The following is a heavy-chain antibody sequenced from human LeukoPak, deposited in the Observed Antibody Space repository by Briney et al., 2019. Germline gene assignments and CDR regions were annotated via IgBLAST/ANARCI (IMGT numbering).Heavy chain of an antibody. CDR2: LWYDGSNT. J-gene: IGHJ4*02. D-gene: IGHD6-13*01. V-gene: IGHV3-33*01. CDR3: ARELYSSSWCFDY. Sequence: GGSLRLSCAASLFTFSSYGMHGVRQAPGRGLEWVAVLWYDGSNTYNTDSLRGRFTISRDNSKNTLYMQMNSLRAEDTAVYYCARELYSSSWCFDYWGQGTLVTVSS. CDR1: LFTFSSYG.